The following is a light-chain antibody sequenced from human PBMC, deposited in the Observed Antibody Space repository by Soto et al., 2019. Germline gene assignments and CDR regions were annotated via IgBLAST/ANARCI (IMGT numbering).Light chain of an antibody. CDR2: DVT. CDR3: CSYADKYTYV. J-gene: IGLJ1*01. V-gene: IGLV2-11*01. Sequence: QSVLAQPRSVSGSPGQSVTISCTVTSSDIGDYDYVSWYQHHAGKTPKLMIYDVTKRPSGVPDRFSGSKSGSTASLTISGLQADDEADYYCCSYADKYTYVFGTGTKVTLL. CDR1: SSDIGDYDY.